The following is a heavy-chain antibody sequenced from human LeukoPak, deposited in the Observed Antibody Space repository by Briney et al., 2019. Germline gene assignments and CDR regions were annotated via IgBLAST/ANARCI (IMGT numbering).Heavy chain of an antibody. CDR1: GGSISRRSYY. D-gene: IGHD2-15*01. CDR3: ARLYCSSGICYLDY. Sequence: SETLSLTCTVSGGSISRRSYYWGWIRQPPGKGLEWIGSIYYSGSTYYNPSLKSRVTISVDTSKNQFSLKLSSVTAADTAVYYCARLYCSSGICYLDYWGQGNLVTVSS. J-gene: IGHJ4*02. V-gene: IGHV4-39*01. CDR2: IYYSGST.